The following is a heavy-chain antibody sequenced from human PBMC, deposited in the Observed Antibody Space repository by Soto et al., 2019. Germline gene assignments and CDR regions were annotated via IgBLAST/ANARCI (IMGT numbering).Heavy chain of an antibody. CDR3: AHIRRYYYDSSGYYPLDY. V-gene: IGHV2-5*02. J-gene: IGHJ4*02. D-gene: IGHD3-22*01. CDR1: GFSLSTSGVG. CDR2: IYWDDDK. Sequence: QITLKESGPTLVKPTQTLTLTCTFSGFSLSTSGVGVGWIRQPPGKALEWLALIYWDDDKRYSPSLKSRLTITKDTSKHQVVLTMTNMDPVDTATYYCAHIRRYYYDSSGYYPLDYWGQGTLVTVSS.